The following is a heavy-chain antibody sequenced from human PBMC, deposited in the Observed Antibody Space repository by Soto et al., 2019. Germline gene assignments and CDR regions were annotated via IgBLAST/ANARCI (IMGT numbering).Heavy chain of an antibody. Sequence: SETLSLTCTVSGGHISSSSYHWGWIRQPPGKGLAWIASIYYSGCTYYNPSLKSRVTISVDRSKNQFSLKLSSVTAADTAVYYCARLLPVAGIRSNYYYGMDVWGQGTTVTV. CDR2: IYYSGCT. CDR1: GGHISSSSYH. J-gene: IGHJ6*02. D-gene: IGHD6-19*01. V-gene: IGHV4-39*01. CDR3: ARLLPVAGIRSNYYYGMDV.